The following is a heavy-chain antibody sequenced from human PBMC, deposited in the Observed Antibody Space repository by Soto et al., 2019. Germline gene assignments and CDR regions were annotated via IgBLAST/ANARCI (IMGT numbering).Heavy chain of an antibody. CDR2: ISAGGGSI. J-gene: IGHJ4*02. Sequence: PGGSLRLSCATSGFTFSSYAISWVRQAPGKGLEWVSGISAGGGSIYYADSVKGRFTISSDNSKNTLFLQMDSLRADPTAVYYCAKGSTPRGSYCFEYWGQGTFVTVSP. CDR1: GFTFSSYA. V-gene: IGHV3-23*01. D-gene: IGHD1-26*01. CDR3: AKGSTPRGSYCFEY.